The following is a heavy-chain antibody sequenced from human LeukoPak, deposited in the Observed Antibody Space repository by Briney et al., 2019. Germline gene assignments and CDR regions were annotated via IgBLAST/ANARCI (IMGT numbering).Heavy chain of an antibody. CDR2: ISASGGST. D-gene: IGHD6-13*01. CDR3: AHPTEYSSSWYGNWFDP. V-gene: IGHV3-23*01. CDR1: GLTFSSYA. J-gene: IGHJ5*02. Sequence: GGSLRLSCAASGLTFSSYAMSWVRQARAKGLEWVSAISASGGSTYYADSVKGRFTISRDNSKNTLYLQMNSLRAEDTAVYYCAHPTEYSSSWYGNWFDPWGQGTLVTVSS.